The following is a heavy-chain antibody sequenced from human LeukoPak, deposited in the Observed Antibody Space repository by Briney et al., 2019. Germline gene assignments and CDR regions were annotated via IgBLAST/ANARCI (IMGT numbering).Heavy chain of an antibody. J-gene: IGHJ4*02. D-gene: IGHD2-15*01. CDR1: GFTFSSYS. V-gene: IGHV3-21*01. CDR3: AMRYCSGGSCGSVY. Sequence: GGSLRLSCAASGFTFSSYSMNWVRQAPGKGLEWVSSISSSSSYIYYADSVKGRFTISRDNAENSLYLQMNSLRAEDTAVYYCAMRYCSGGSCGSVYWGQGTLVTVSS. CDR2: ISSSSSYI.